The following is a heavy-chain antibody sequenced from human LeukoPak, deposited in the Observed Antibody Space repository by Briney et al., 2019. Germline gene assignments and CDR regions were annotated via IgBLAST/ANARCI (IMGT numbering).Heavy chain of an antibody. CDR3: AIGLSRAMIV. CDR2: ISAYNGNT. J-gene: IGHJ6*02. D-gene: IGHD3-22*01. V-gene: IGHV1-18*01. CDR1: GYTFTSYG. Sequence: GASVKVSCKASGYTFTSYGISWVRQAPGQGLEWMGWISAYNGNTNYAQKFQGRVTMTEDTSTDTAYMELSSLRSEDTAVYYCAIGLSRAMIVWGQGTTVTVSS.